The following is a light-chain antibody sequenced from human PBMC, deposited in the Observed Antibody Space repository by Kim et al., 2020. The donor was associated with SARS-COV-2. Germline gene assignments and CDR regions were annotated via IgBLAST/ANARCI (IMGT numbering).Light chain of an antibody. V-gene: IGLV3-9*01. CDR2: SDR. CDR3: QVWGNSTVV. CDR1: DIGNKN. J-gene: IGLJ2*01. Sequence: SYELTQPLSVSVALGQTARITCGSNDIGNKNVHWYQQKPGQAPVLVIYSDRNRPSGIPERFSGSNAGNTATLAISRAQAGDEADYYCQVWGNSTVVIGGGTQVTVL.